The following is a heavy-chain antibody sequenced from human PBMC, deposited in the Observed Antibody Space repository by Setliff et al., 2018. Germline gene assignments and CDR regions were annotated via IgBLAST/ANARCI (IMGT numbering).Heavy chain of an antibody. CDR1: GRSFRSYA. J-gene: IGHJ5*02. V-gene: IGHV3-23*01. CDR3: ARDAAYFDILTGTNYLDP. D-gene: IGHD3-9*01. CDR2: LSGSGVST. Sequence: QPGGSLRLSCVASGRSFRSYAMSWVRQAPGKGLEWVSTLSGSGVSTYYLDSVKGRFTISRDNSKNTLYLQMNSLRTEDTGVYYCARDAAYFDILTGTNYLDPWGQGTLVTVSS.